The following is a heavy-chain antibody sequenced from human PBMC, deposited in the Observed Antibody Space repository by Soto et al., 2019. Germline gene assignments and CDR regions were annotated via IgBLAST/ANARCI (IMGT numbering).Heavy chain of an antibody. CDR1: GFTFSSYS. Sequence: GGSLILSWAPAGFTFSSYSMTWVRQAPGKGLEWVSSVSGDGATTFSADSVEGRFTISRDFFKKTLYLQIHSLRADDTAVYYCANRIFGVVVLTERDVWGQGTKVTVSS. CDR3: ANRIFGVVVLTERDV. J-gene: IGHJ6*02. CDR2: VSGDGATT. D-gene: IGHD3-3*01. V-gene: IGHV3-23*01.